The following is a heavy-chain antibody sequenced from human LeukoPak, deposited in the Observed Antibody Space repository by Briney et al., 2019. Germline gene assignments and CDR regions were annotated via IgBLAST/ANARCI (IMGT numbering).Heavy chain of an antibody. CDR3: ARQLFGDLPFDY. J-gene: IGHJ4*02. Sequence: GESLKISCKGSGYSFTNDWIGWLRQMPGKGLEWMGIIYPGDSDTRYSPSFQGQVTISADKSISAAYLQWSSLKASDTAIYYCARQLFGDLPFDYWGQGTQVTVSS. CDR2: IYPGDSDT. V-gene: IGHV5-51*01. CDR1: GYSFTNDW. D-gene: IGHD3-10*01.